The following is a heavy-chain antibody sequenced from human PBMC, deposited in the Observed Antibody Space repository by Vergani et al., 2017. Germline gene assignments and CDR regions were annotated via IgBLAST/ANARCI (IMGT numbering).Heavy chain of an antibody. CDR1: GASIRSSNYY. J-gene: IGHJ5*02. D-gene: IGHD3-10*01. V-gene: IGHV4-39*07. Sequence: QLQLQESGPGLVKPSATLSLTCSVSGASIRSSNYYWGWIRQPPGKGLEWIASIYHSGSTNYNPSLETRVTISGDTSKKQFSLKLNSVTAADTAVYYYGRWADFYGLENRLLDLWGQGILVTVSS. CDR3: GRWADFYGLENRLLDL. CDR2: IYHSGST.